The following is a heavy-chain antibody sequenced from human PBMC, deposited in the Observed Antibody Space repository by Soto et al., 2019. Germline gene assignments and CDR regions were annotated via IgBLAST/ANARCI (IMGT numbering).Heavy chain of an antibody. CDR2: INHSGST. D-gene: IGHD3-22*01. CDR1: GGSFSCYY. CDR3: ARGRLEYYYYDSSVYY. Sequence: PSETLSLTCAVYGGSFSCYYWSWIRQPPGKGLEWIGEINHSGSTNYNPSLKSRVTISVDTSKNQFSLKLSSVTAADTAVYYCARGRLEYYYYDSSVYYWGQGTLVTVSS. J-gene: IGHJ4*02. V-gene: IGHV4-34*01.